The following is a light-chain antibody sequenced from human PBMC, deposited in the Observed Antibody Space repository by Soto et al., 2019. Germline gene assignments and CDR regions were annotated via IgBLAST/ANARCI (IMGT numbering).Light chain of an antibody. J-gene: IGKJ5*01. CDR3: QQRSNWPPKIT. CDR2: DTS. Sequence: EVVMTQSPATLSVSPGEGVTLSCRASQGIGDTLAWYQHKPGQTPRLLIYDTSTRATGVPARFSGSGSGTDFTLTISSLEPEDFAVYYCQQRSNWPPKITFGQGTRLEIK. V-gene: IGKV3-11*01. CDR1: QGIGDT.